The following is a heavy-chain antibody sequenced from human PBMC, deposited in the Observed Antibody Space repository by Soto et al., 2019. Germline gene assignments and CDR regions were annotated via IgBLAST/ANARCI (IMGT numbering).Heavy chain of an antibody. Sequence: GGSLRLSCAASGFTFSSYGMHWVRQAPGKGLEWVAVISYDGSNKYYADSVKGRFTISRDNSKNTLYLQMNSLRAEDTAVYYCAKGFRYSGYDSSAIDDWGQGTLVTVSS. D-gene: IGHD5-12*01. J-gene: IGHJ4*02. V-gene: IGHV3-30*18. CDR1: GFTFSSYG. CDR3: AKGFRYSGYDSSAIDD. CDR2: ISYDGSNK.